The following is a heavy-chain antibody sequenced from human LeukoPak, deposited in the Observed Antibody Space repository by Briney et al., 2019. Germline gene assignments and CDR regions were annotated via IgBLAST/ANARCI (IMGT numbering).Heavy chain of an antibody. Sequence: SETLSLTCTVSGGSISSYYWSWIRQPAGKGLECIGRIYTSGGTNYNPSLKSRVTMSVDTSKNQFSLKLSPVTAADTAVYYCARDVLSGSYYNYYYYYGMDVWGQGTTVTVSS. CDR1: GGSISSYY. D-gene: IGHD1-26*01. CDR2: IYTSGGT. J-gene: IGHJ6*02. V-gene: IGHV4-4*07. CDR3: ARDVLSGSYYNYYYYYGMDV.